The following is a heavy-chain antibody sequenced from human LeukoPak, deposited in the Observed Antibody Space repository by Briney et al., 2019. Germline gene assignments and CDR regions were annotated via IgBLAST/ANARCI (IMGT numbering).Heavy chain of an antibody. CDR3: AGSNNYYDSSGYYRAFDY. J-gene: IGHJ4*02. V-gene: IGHV1-46*01. D-gene: IGHD3-22*01. CDR1: GYTFISYY. Sequence: ASVKVSCKAPGYTFISYYIHWVRQAPGQGLEWMGIINPTGGSTSYAQKFQGRVTMTRDTSTSTVYMELSSLRSEDTAVYYCAGSNNYYDSSGYYRAFDYWGQGTLVTVSS. CDR2: INPTGGST.